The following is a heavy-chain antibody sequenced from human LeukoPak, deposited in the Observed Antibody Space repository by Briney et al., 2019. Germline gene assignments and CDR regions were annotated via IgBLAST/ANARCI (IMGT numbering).Heavy chain of an antibody. CDR2: IKQDGSEK. D-gene: IGHD3-16*01. Sequence: GGSLRLSCAASGFTFINYWMSWVRQAPGKGLEWVASIKQDGSEKYYVDSVKGRFTISRDNTKNSLYLQMNSLRAEDTAVYYCVRLGGRNGFDYWGQGTLVTAPS. CDR1: GFTFINYW. V-gene: IGHV3-7*01. CDR3: VRLGGRNGFDY. J-gene: IGHJ4*02.